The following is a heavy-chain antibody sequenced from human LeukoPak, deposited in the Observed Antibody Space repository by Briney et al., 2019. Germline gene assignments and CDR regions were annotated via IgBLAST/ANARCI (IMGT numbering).Heavy chain of an antibody. CDR1: GYTLTELS. J-gene: IGHJ2*01. D-gene: IGHD1-26*01. CDR3: ARYNGNDKFNWSFDF. CDR2: FDPEGGET. V-gene: IGHV1-24*01. Sequence: ASVKVSCKVSGYTLTELSMHWVRQAPGKGLEWMGGFDPEGGETIYAQKFQGRVTMTEDTSTDTAYMELSSLRSDDTAVYYCARYNGNDKFNWSFDFWGRGTLVTVSP.